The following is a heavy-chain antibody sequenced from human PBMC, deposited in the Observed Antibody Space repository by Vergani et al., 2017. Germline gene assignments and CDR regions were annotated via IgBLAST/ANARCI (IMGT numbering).Heavy chain of an antibody. J-gene: IGHJ4*02. D-gene: IGHD6-19*01. V-gene: IGHV3-7*01. CDR1: EFILGTYR. CDR3: ARELVAGTKEIDY. Sequence: DVQIVESGGGLVQPGGSLRLSCTGSEFILGTYRMTWVRQAPRKGQEWVASIKQDGSEKQYVDSVTGRFTISRDNVRNLVFLEMHDLRVADTAVYYCARELVAGTKEIDYWGQGTLVTVSS. CDR2: IKQDGSEK.